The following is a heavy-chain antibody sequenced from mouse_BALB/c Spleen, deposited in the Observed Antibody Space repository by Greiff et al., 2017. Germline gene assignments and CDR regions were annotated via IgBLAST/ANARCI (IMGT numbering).Heavy chain of an antibody. Sequence: VQLQQSGPGLVQPSQSLSITCTVSGFSLTSYGVHWVRQSPGKGLEWLGVIWSGGSTDYNAAFISRLSISKDNSKSQVFFKMNSLQANDTAIYYCARAYGNYVGGAMDYWGQGTSVTVSS. CDR2: IWSGGST. CDR3: ARAYGNYVGGAMDY. J-gene: IGHJ4*01. CDR1: GFSLTSYG. V-gene: IGHV2-2*02. D-gene: IGHD2-10*02.